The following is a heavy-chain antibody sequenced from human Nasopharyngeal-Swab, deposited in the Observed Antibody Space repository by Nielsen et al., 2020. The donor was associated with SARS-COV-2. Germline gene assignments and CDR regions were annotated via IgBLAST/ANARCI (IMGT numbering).Heavy chain of an antibody. CDR1: GGSIRRSDYY. Sequence: SETLSLTCSVSGGSIRRSDYYWGWVRQSPGKGLEWIDNVFYSGSSFYNPSLGSRLTISVDKSKNEFSLKLTSVTAADTAVYFCAKGDTSMSAVRTFDIWGQGTRVTVSS. CDR3: AKGDTSMSAVRTFDI. CDR2: VFYSGSS. V-gene: IGHV4-61*05. J-gene: IGHJ3*02. D-gene: IGHD2-8*01.